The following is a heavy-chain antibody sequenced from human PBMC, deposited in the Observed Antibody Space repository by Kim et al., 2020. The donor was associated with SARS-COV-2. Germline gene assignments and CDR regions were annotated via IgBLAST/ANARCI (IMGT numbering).Heavy chain of an antibody. Sequence: GGSLRLSCAASGFPFSHFGMHWVRQAPGVGLEWVAVIWGDGSEKYYADSVKGRFTISRDNSKNTVYLQMNSLRAGDTALYHCARGGSGSYDWFDPWGQGT. V-gene: IGHV3-33*01. CDR3: ARGGSGSYDWFDP. J-gene: IGHJ5*02. CDR2: IWGDGSEK. D-gene: IGHD3-16*01. CDR1: GFPFSHFG.